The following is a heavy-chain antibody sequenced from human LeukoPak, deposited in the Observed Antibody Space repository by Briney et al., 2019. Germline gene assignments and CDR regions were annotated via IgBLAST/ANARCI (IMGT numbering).Heavy chain of an antibody. CDR1: GGSISSGSYY. Sequence: SETLSLTCTVSGGSISSGSYYWSWIRQPPGKGLEWIGSIYHSGSTYYNPSLKSRVTISVDTSKNQFSLKLSSVTAADTAVYYCARQVLLGVAGTYYFDYWGQGTLVTVSS. D-gene: IGHD6-19*01. J-gene: IGHJ4*02. V-gene: IGHV4-39*01. CDR2: IYHSGST. CDR3: ARQVLLGVAGTYYFDY.